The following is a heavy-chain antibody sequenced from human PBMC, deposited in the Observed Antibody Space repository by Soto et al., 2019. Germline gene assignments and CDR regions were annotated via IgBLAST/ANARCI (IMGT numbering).Heavy chain of an antibody. Sequence: GASVKVSCKASGGTFSSYAISWVRQAPGQGLEWMGGIIPIFGTANYAQKFQGRVTITADESTSTAYMELSSLRSEDTAVYYCARDNTTPIFGVVNYGMDVWGQGTTVTVSS. D-gene: IGHD3-3*01. CDR2: IIPIFGTA. J-gene: IGHJ6*02. V-gene: IGHV1-69*13. CDR1: GGTFSSYA. CDR3: ARDNTTPIFGVVNYGMDV.